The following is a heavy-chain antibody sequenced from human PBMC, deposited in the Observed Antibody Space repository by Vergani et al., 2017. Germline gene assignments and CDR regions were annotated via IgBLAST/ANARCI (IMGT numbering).Heavy chain of an antibody. J-gene: IGHJ4*02. D-gene: IGHD4-11*01. V-gene: IGHV3-30*18. CDR1: EFTFSNYA. CDR3: AKDLSYSTAWPHFDY. Sequence: VQLLESGGGLVQPGGSLRLTCAASEFTFSNYAMNWVRQAPGKGLEWVAMISYDGDRRDYGDFAKGRFTISRDSSKTVYLQMNSLRVEDTAMYFCAKDLSYSTAWPHFDYWGQGTLVTVSS. CDR2: ISYDGDRR.